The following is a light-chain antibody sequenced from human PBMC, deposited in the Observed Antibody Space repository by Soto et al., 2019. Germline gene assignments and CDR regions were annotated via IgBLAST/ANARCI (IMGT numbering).Light chain of an antibody. CDR3: SSYTSTNYVI. Sequence: LTQPASVSGSPGQSITISCTGTSSDVGGFDYVSWYQQHPGKAPKLMISEVNNRPSGVSTRFSGSKSDNAASLTISGLQAEDEADYYCSSYTSTNYVIFGGGTKVTVL. CDR1: SSDVGGFDY. J-gene: IGLJ2*01. V-gene: IGLV2-14*01. CDR2: EVN.